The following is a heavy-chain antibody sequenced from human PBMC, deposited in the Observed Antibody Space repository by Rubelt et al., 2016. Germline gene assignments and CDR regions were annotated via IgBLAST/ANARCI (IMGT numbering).Heavy chain of an antibody. CDR3: ARDGIAAAGYYYYYGMDV. CDR2: IIPILGIA. J-gene: IGHJ6*02. V-gene: IGHV1-69*10. D-gene: IGHD6-13*01. CDR1: GGTFSSYA. Sequence: QVQLVQSGAEVKKPGSSVKVSCKASGGTFSSYAISWVRQAPGQGLEWMGGIIPILGIANYAQKFQGRVTITADKSTSTAYMELSSLRSKDTAVYYCARDGIAAAGYYYYYGMDVWGQGTTVTVSS.